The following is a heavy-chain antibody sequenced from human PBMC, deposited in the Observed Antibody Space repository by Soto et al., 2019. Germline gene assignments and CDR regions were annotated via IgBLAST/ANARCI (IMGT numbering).Heavy chain of an antibody. CDR1: GFAFSNYA. D-gene: IGHD6-6*01. CDR2: ISTSIDAT. V-gene: IGHV3-23*01. J-gene: IGHJ4*02. CDR3: AKDRTVAARNFDY. Sequence: SLRLSCAASGFAFSNYATHWVRQAPGKGLEWVSSISTSIDATYYADSVKGRFTISRDDSKNTLYLQMNSLRAEDSAVYYCAKDRTVAARNFDYWGQGTQVTVSS.